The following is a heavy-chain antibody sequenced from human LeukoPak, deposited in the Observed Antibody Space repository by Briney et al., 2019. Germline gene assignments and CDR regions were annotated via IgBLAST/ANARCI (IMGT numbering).Heavy chain of an antibody. D-gene: IGHD3-22*01. J-gene: IGHJ3*02. CDR2: IYYSGST. V-gene: IGHV4-59*01. CDR1: GGSISSYY. Sequence: PSETLSLTCTVSGGSISSYYWSWIRQPPGKGLEWIGYIYYSGSTNYNPSLKSRVTISVDTSKNQFSLKLSSVTAADTAVYYCARAGPQWLLLYANAFDIWGQGTMVTVSS. CDR3: ARAGPQWLLLYANAFDI.